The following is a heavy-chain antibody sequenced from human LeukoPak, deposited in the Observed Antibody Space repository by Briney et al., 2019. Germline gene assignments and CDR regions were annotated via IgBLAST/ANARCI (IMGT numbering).Heavy chain of an antibody. CDR2: INSDGSST. V-gene: IGHV3-74*01. D-gene: IGHD3-22*01. J-gene: IGHJ4*02. CDR1: GFTFSSNS. Sequence: PGGSLRLSCAASGFTFSSNSMNWARQAPGKGPVWVPRINSDGSSTSYADSVKGRFTISRDNAKNTLYLQMNSLRAEDTAVYYCASASSGYYPYWGQGTLVTVSS. CDR3: ASASSGYYPY.